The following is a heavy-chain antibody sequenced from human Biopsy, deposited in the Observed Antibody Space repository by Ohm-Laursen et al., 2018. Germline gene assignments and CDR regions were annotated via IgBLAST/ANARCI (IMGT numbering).Heavy chain of an antibody. CDR2: NIPILGTG. Sequence: SSVKVSCKVSGGTFINYAISWVRQAPGQGLEWLGGNIPILGTGNYAQKFQDRVTVAADTSTSTATMELRSLRSDDTAVYYCATKLTGYFHHWGQGTLVIVSS. CDR3: ATKLTGYFHH. D-gene: IGHD3-9*01. CDR1: GGTFINYA. V-gene: IGHV1-69*06. J-gene: IGHJ1*01.